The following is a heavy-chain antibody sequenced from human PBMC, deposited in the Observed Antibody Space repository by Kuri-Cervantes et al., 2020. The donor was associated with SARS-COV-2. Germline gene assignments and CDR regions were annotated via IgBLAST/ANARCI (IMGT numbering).Heavy chain of an antibody. CDR2: IDWDDDK. D-gene: IGHD5-24*01. J-gene: IGHJ4*02. CDR3: ARTPRGMATDY. Sequence: TLSLTCTVSGGPISSYYWSWIRQPPGKALEWLARIDWDDDKYYSTSLKTRLTISKDTSKNQVVLTMTNMDPVDTATYYCARTPRGMATDYWGQGTLVTVSS. CDR1: GGPISSYYW. V-gene: IGHV2-70*11.